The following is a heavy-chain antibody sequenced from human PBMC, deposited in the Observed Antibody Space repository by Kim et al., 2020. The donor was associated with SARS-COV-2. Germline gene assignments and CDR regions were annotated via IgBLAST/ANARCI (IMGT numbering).Heavy chain of an antibody. CDR3: ASHLLSRYNWNYVSAAFDI. Sequence: SETLSLTCTVSGGSISSSSYYWGWIRQPPGKGLEWIGSIYYSGSTYYNPSLKSRVTISVDTSKNQFSLKLSSVTAADTAVYYCASHLLSRYNWNYVSAAFDIWGQGTMVTVSS. D-gene: IGHD1-7*01. CDR1: GGSISSSSYY. CDR2: IYYSGST. V-gene: IGHV4-39*01. J-gene: IGHJ3*02.